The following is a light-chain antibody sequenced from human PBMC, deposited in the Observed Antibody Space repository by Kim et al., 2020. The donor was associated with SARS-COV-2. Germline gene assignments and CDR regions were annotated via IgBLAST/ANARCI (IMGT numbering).Light chain of an antibody. J-gene: IGLJ2*01. V-gene: IGLV2-14*03. CDR3: CSYTPTSSLV. Sequence: GLSMTVSCTGTINAIGANKYVSWYQRHPGKGPKLIIYDVSNRRSGVSIRVSGSESRNTASLTISGLQSEDEADYYCCSYTPTSSLVFGGGTQLTVL. CDR1: INAIGANKY. CDR2: DVS.